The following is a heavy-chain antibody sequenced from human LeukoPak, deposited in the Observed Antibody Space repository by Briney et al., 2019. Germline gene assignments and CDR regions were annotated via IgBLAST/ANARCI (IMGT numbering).Heavy chain of an antibody. CDR1: GFTFSDHS. J-gene: IGHJ4*02. Sequence: PGGSLRLSCVASGFTFSDHSMAWVRQAPGKGLEWVANIKQDGSEKEYVGSVKGRFTISRDNAMNSLYLHMNSLRAEDTAVYYCARQSPDTIYRPCDYWGRGTLVTVSS. CDR2: IKQDGSEK. V-gene: IGHV3-7*01. D-gene: IGHD5/OR15-5a*01. CDR3: ARQSPDTIYRPCDY.